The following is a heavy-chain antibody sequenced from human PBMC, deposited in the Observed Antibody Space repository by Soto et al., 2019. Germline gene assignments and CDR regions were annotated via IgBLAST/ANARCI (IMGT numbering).Heavy chain of an antibody. D-gene: IGHD1-26*01. V-gene: IGHV3-48*01. J-gene: IGHJ2*01. Sequence: EEELAESGGGFVQPGGSLSLSCAVSGFSFSGYSMIWVRRAPGRGLEWLSYISPSSETTFYADSVKGRFSISRDNVKDSLTLVLPDLRAEDTAVYSCARVRARWEFDIWGRGTPVTVS. CDR2: ISPSSETT. CDR3: ARVRARWEFDI. CDR1: GFSFSGYS.